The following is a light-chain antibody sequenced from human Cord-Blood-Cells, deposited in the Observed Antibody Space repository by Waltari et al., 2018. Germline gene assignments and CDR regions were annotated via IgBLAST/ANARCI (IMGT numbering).Light chain of an antibody. V-gene: IGKV3-20*01. CDR3: QQYGSSPPT. CDR2: GAS. Sequence: VLTQSPGTLSLSPGERATLSCRASQGVSSSHLAWYQQKPGQAPRLLIYGASSRATGIPDRFSGSGSGTDFTLTISRLEPEDFAVYYCQQYGSSPPTFGQGTKVEIK. J-gene: IGKJ1*01. CDR1: QGVSSSH.